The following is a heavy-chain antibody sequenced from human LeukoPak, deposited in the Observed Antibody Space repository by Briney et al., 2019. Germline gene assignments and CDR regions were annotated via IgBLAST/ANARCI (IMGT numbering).Heavy chain of an antibody. Sequence: PGGSLRLSCAASGFTFDDYAMHWVLHAPGKGLEWVSGINWNSDNIGYADSVKGRFTISRDNAKNSMYLQMNSLRAEDTAFYYCVRGFCISITCPLDYWGQGTLVTVSS. CDR2: INWNSDNI. D-gene: IGHD2-2*01. V-gene: IGHV3-9*01. CDR1: GFTFDDYA. J-gene: IGHJ4*02. CDR3: VRGFCISITCPLDY.